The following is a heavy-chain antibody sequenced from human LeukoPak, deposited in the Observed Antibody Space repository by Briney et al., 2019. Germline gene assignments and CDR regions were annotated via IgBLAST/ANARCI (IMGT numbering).Heavy chain of an antibody. CDR2: TYYSGIT. V-gene: IGHV4-39*01. Sequence: PSETLSLTCTVSGGSISSSNYYWGWIRQPPGKGLEWIGSTYYSGITYYNPSLKSRVTISVDTSNNQFSLKLSSVTAADTAMYYCARLLIYCSSTSCHFDYWGQGTLVTVSS. J-gene: IGHJ4*02. D-gene: IGHD2-2*01. CDR3: ARLLIYCSSTSCHFDY. CDR1: GGSISSSNYY.